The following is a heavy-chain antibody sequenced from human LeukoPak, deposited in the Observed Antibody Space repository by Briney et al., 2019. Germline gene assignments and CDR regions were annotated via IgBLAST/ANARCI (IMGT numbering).Heavy chain of an antibody. CDR2: ISGDGGST. Sequence: GESLRLSCAASGFTFDDYAMHWVRQAPGKGLEWVSLISGDGGSTYYADSVKGRLTISRDNSKNSLYLQMNSLRTEDTALYYCAKDKTAAAGDNFDYWGQGTLVTVSS. D-gene: IGHD6-13*01. V-gene: IGHV3-43*02. CDR1: GFTFDDYA. J-gene: IGHJ4*02. CDR3: AKDKTAAAGDNFDY.